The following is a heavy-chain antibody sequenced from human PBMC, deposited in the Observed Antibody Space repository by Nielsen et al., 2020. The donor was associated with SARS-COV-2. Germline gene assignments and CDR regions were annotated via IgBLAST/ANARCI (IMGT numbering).Heavy chain of an antibody. D-gene: IGHD2/OR15-2a*01. V-gene: IGHV1-46*01. CDR3: ASNSMPRSSMDV. CDR1: GYTFTSYY. J-gene: IGHJ6*02. CDR2: INPSGGST. Sequence: ASVNVSCKASGYTFTSYYMHWVRQAPGQGLEWMGIINPSGGSTSYAQKFQVRVTMTRDTSTSTVYMELSSLRSEDTAVYYCASNSMPRSSMDVWGQGTTVTVSS.